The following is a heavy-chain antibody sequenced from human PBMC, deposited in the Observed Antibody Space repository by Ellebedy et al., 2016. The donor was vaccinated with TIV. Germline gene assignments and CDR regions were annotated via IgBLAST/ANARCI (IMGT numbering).Heavy chain of an antibody. CDR3: ARCYYDSRGYYYGGMDV. Sequence: SETLSLTCAVYGGSFSGYYWSWIRQPPGKGLEWIGEIHHSGSTNYNPSLKSRVTISVDTSKNQFSLKLSSVTAADTAIYYCARCYYDSRGYYYGGMDVWGQGTTVTVSS. J-gene: IGHJ6*02. CDR1: GGSFSGYY. V-gene: IGHV4-34*01. D-gene: IGHD3-22*01. CDR2: IHHSGST.